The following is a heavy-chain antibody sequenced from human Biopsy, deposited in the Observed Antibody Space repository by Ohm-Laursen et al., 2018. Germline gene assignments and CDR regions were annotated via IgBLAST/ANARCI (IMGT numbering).Heavy chain of an antibody. CDR2: IYYSGST. CDR3: AKHGSGWTGDDALHI. CDR1: GGSISGSS. Sequence: SETLSLTCAVSGGSISGSSWSWIRQAPGRGLEWVGYIYYSGSTSNNPSLKSRITISVDTSKNQISLKVTSVTAADTAVYYCAKHGSGWTGDDALHIWGQGTMVTVSS. J-gene: IGHJ3*02. V-gene: IGHV4-59*08. D-gene: IGHD6-19*01.